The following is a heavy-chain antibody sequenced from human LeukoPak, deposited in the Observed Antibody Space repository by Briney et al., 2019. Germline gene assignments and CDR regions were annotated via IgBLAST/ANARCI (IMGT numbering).Heavy chain of an antibody. CDR1: GFTVSSNY. CDR3: ARGRYYDFWSGYRGYYFDY. J-gene: IGHJ4*02. D-gene: IGHD3-3*01. CDR2: IYSGGST. V-gene: IGHV3-66*02. Sequence: GGSLRLSCAASGFTVSSNYMSWVRQAPGKGLEWVSVIYSGGSTYYAGSVKGRCTISRDNSKNTLYLQMNSMRAEDTAVYYCARGRYYDFWSGYRGYYFDYWGQGTLVTVSS.